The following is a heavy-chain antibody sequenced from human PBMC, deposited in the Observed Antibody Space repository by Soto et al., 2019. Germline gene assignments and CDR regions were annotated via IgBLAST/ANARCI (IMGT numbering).Heavy chain of an antibody. J-gene: IGHJ4*02. Sequence: QVQLVQSGAEVKKPGASVKVSCKASGYTFTSYGISWVRQAPGQGLEWMGWISAYNGNTNYAQKLQGRVTMTTDTSXSXAXXERRSLRSDDSAVYYCARDRLYYYDSSGYYPDLDYWGQGTLVTVSS. D-gene: IGHD3-22*01. CDR2: ISAYNGNT. CDR1: GYTFTSYG. V-gene: IGHV1-18*01. CDR3: ARDRLYYYDSSGYYPDLDY.